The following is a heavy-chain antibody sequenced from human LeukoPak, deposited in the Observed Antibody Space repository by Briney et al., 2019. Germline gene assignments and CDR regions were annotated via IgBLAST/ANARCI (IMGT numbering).Heavy chain of an antibody. CDR1: GFTFSSYG. Sequence: GGSLRLSCAASGFTFSSYGMHWVRQAPGKGLEWVAVISYDGSNKYYADSVKGRFTISRDNSKNTLSLQMNGLRAEDTAVYYCARDARGGSSSWLFDYWGQGTLVTVSS. J-gene: IGHJ4*02. V-gene: IGHV3-30*03. CDR3: ARDARGGSSSWLFDY. D-gene: IGHD6-13*01. CDR2: ISYDGSNK.